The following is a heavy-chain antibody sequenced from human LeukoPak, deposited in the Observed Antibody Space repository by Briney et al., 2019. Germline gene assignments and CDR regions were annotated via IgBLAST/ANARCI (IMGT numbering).Heavy chain of an antibody. V-gene: IGHV3-23*01. Sequence: PGGSLRLSCEVSGLSFSSYAMNWVRQAPGQGLEWVSGVSASGGSTFNTDSVKGRFSISRDNSKNTLYLEMNSLRPEDTALYYCAKSLGNQGVIDYWGQGTLVTVSS. D-gene: IGHD3-10*01. J-gene: IGHJ4*02. CDR1: GLSFSSYA. CDR2: VSASGGST. CDR3: AKSLGNQGVIDY.